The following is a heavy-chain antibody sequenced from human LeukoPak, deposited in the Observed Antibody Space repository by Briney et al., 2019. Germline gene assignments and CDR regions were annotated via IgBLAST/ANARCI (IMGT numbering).Heavy chain of an antibody. CDR1: GGSISSYY. CDR3: ARDASYMDYYGMDV. CDR2: IYYSVST. J-gene: IGHJ6*02. D-gene: IGHD3-10*01. Sequence: SETLSLTCTVSGGSISSYYWSWIRQPPGKGLEWIGYIYYSVSTNYNPSLKSRVTISVDTSKNQFSLKLSSVTAADTAVYYCARDASYMDYYGMDVWGQGTMVTVSS. V-gene: IGHV4-59*01.